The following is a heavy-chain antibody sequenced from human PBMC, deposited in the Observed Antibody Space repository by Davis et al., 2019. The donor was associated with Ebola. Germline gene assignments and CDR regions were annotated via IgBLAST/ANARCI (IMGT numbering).Heavy chain of an antibody. CDR2: IIPIFGTA. V-gene: IGHV1-69*13. CDR1: EYTFTTYD. CDR3: ARAPGIYYYYGMDV. Sequence: SVKVSCKASEYTFTTYDINWVRQATGQGLEWMGGIIPIFGTANYAQKFQGRVTITADESTSTAYMELSSLRSEDTAVYYCARAPGIYYYYGMDVWGQGTTVTVSS. J-gene: IGHJ6*02. D-gene: IGHD3-10*01.